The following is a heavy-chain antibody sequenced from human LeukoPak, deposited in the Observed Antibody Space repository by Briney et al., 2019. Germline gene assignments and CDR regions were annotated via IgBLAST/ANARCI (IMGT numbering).Heavy chain of an antibody. CDR2: IYHSGST. J-gene: IGHJ6*03. Sequence: SETLSLTCTVSGYSISSGYYWGWIRQPPGKGLEWIATIYHSGSTYCNPSLQSRVAISVDTSKNQFSLRLRSVTAADTAVYYCARDYIMFDYYYMDVWGRGTTVTVSS. CDR3: ARDYIMFDYYYMDV. D-gene: IGHD2-8*01. V-gene: IGHV4-38-2*02. CDR1: GYSISSGYY.